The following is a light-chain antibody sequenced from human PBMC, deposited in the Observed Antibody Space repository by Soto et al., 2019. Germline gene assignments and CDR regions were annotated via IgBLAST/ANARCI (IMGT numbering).Light chain of an antibody. CDR1: SSNIGGNT. CDR2: SND. CDR3: ATWDDSLDGRV. J-gene: IGLJ1*01. V-gene: IGLV1-44*01. Sequence: QSVLTQPPSASGTPGQRVTISCYGSSSNIGGNTVNWYQQLPGAAPKLLIYSNDQRPSGVPDRFSGSKSGTSASLAISGLQSEDEPDYYCATWDDSLDGRVFGAGTKVTVL.